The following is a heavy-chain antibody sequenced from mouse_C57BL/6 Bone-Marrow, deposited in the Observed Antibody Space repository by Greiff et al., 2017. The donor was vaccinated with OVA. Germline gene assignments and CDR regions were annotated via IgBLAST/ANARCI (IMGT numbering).Heavy chain of an antibody. J-gene: IGHJ3*01. V-gene: IGHV5-4*01. CDR2: ISDGGSYT. CDR3: ARDQSNSAWFAY. Sequence: EVKLMESGGGLVKPGGSLTFSCAASGFTFSSYAMSWVRQTPEKRLEWVATISDGGSYTYYPDNVKGRFPISRDNAKNNLYLQMSHLKSEDTAMYYCARDQSNSAWFAYWGQGTLVTVSA. D-gene: IGHD2-5*01. CDR1: GFTFSSYA.